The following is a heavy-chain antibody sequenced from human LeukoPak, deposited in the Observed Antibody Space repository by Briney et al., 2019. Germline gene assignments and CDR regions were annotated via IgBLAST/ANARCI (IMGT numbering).Heavy chain of an antibody. V-gene: IGHV3-48*01. CDR1: GFTLSSYS. CDR3: AKGPLRGTAAAIDY. J-gene: IGHJ4*02. D-gene: IGHD2-2*01. CDR2: ISSVTTTI. Sequence: GGSLRLSCAASGFTLSSYSMNWVRQAPGKGLEWISYISSVTTTIYYADSVKGRFTISRDISTDTLWLQMDSLRTEDTAVYYCAKGPLRGTAAAIDYWGQGTLVTVSS.